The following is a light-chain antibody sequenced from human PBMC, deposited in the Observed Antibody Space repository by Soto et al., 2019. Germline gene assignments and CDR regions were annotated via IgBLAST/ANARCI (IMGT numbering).Light chain of an antibody. V-gene: IGKV3-20*01. CDR1: ENVRTF. J-gene: IGKJ4*01. CDR2: GAS. CDR3: QQYGSSLLT. Sequence: EVVLTQSPATLSLSPGERATLSCRASENVRTFVDWYQQKPGQAPRLLMFGASNRATGIPARFSGSGSGTDFTLTISRLEPEDFAVYYCQQYGSSLLTFGGGTKVDIK.